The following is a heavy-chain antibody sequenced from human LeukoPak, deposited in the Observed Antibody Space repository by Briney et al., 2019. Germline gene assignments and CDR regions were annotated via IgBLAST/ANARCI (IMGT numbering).Heavy chain of an antibody. CDR2: ISADGATI. CDR1: GFDFNIYE. D-gene: IGHD3-10*01. V-gene: IGHV3-48*03. CDR3: AGSRYPEPQDLNY. Sequence: GESLRLSCAASGFDFNIYEMNWVRQAPGKGLEWVSYISADGATIYYADSVKGRFTISRGNMKNSLFLQISSLRAEDTAVYYCAGSRYPEPQDLNYWGQGTLVIVS. J-gene: IGHJ4*02.